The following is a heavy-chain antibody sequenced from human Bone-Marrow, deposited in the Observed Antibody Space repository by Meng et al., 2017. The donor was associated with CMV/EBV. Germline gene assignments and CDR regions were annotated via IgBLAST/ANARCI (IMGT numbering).Heavy chain of an antibody. CDR2: IQYDGNHK. J-gene: IGHJ4*02. V-gene: IGHV3-30*02. CDR1: GFTFSSYW. CDR3: AKDIRHCTSTSCYPLFFFDS. Sequence: GGSLRLSCAASGFTFSSYWMSWVRQAPGKGLEWVSFIQYDGNHKYDAESVKGRFTISRDNSKNMVYLQMISLRPEDTAVYYCAKDIRHCTSTSCYPLFFFDSWGQGTRVTVSS. D-gene: IGHD2-2*01.